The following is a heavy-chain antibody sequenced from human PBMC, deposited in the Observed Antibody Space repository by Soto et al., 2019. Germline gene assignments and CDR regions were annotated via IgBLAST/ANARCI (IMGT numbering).Heavy chain of an antibody. Sequence: ASVKVSCKASGYTFTSYYMHWVRQAPGQGLEWMGRIDPKDGRTIYAQKFQGRVTMTEDTSTNTAYMELSSLRSEDTAVYYCATKAGTFIDYWGQGTLVTVSS. V-gene: IGHV1-46*01. J-gene: IGHJ4*02. CDR3: ATKAGTFIDY. CDR2: IDPKDGRT. CDR1: GYTFTSYY. D-gene: IGHD6-19*01.